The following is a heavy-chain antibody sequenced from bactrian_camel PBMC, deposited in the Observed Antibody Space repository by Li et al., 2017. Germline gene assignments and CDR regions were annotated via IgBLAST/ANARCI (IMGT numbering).Heavy chain of an antibody. D-gene: IGHD6*01. J-gene: IGHJ4*01. CDR1: GFTFSSYG. CDR2: IYSDGSNT. CDR3: AAPAAPAYGGAWYKTAPMAY. V-gene: IGHV3S7*01. Sequence: HVQLVESGGGLVQPGGSLRLSCAASGFTFSSYGMSWVRQAPGKGLEWVSGIYSDGSNTNYADSVKGRFTISRDNAKNTLYLQMNSLKPEDTAVFYCAAPAAPAYGGAWYKTAPMAYWGQGTQVTVS.